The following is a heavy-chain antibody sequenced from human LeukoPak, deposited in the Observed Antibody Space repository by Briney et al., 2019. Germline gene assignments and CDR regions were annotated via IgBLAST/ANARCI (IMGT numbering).Heavy chain of an antibody. CDR1: GGSISSGGYY. CDR3: ASLYSSSSEDY. J-gene: IGHJ4*02. V-gene: IGHV4-31*03. CDR2: IYYSGST. Sequence: PPSLTCTVSGGSISSGGYYWSWIRQHPGKGLEWIGYIYYSGSTYYNPSLKSRVTISVDTSKNQFSLKLSSVTAADTAVYYCASLYSSSSEDYWGQGTLVTVSS. D-gene: IGHD6-6*01.